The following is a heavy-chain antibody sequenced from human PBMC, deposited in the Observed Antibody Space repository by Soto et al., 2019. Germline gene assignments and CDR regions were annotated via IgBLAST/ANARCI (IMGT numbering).Heavy chain of an antibody. V-gene: IGHV4-59*08. CDR2: IYYSGST. D-gene: IGHD4-17*01. J-gene: IGHJ4*02. CDR3: GRRYGGHFDY. CDR1: GGSISSFY. Sequence: PSETLSLTCTVSGGSISSFYWSWIRQPPGKGLEWIGYIYYSGSTNYNPSLKSRVTISVDTSKNQFSLKLSSVTAADTAVYYCGRRYGGHFDYWGQGTLVTVSS.